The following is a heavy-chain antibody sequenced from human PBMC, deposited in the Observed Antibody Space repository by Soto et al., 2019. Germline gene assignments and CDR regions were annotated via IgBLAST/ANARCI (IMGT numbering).Heavy chain of an antibody. D-gene: IGHD7-27*01. V-gene: IGHV3-7*01. CDR3: ARELGIYFDY. CDR1: GFTFSRFW. Sequence: GGSLRLSCAASGFTFSRFWMSWVRQAPGKGLEWVANIKQDGSEKYYVDSVKGRFTISRDNAKNSLYLQMNSLRAEDTAVYYCARELGIYFDYWGQGTLVTVSS. J-gene: IGHJ4*02. CDR2: IKQDGSEK.